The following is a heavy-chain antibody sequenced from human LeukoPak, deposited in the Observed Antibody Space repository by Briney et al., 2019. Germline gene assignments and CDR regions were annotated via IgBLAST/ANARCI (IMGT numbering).Heavy chain of an antibody. J-gene: IGHJ6*03. CDR1: GFRFSNYA. V-gene: IGHV3-64*02. CDR3: AREGMYSSSPYVGYYMDV. CDR2: INSNGGST. D-gene: IGHD6-13*01. Sequence: GSLRLSFAASGFRFSNYAMHWVRPAPGKGPEYVSAINSNGGSTYYADSVKGRFTISRDNAKNTLYLQMDSLRPEDIGVYYCAREGMYSSSPYVGYYMDVWGKGAAVTVSS.